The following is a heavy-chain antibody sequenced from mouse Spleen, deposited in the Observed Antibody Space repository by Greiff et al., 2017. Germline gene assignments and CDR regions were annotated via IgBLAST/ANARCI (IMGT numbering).Heavy chain of an antibody. J-gene: IGHJ4*01. V-gene: IGHV1-69*01. CDR3: ARSGRSAMDY. CDR2: IDPSDSYT. D-gene: IGHD3-1*01. CDR1: GYTFTSYW. Sequence: VQLVESGAELVMPGASVKLSCKASGYTFTSYWMHWVKQRPGQGLEWIGEIDPSDSYTNYNQKFKGKATLTVDKSSSTAYMQLSSLTSEDSAVYYCARSGRSAMDYWGQGTSVTVSS.